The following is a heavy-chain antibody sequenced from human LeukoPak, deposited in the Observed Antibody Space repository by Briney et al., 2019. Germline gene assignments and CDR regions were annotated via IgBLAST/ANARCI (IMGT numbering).Heavy chain of an antibody. CDR1: GGSISSYY. D-gene: IGHD2-2*01. CDR2: IYYSGST. J-gene: IGHJ5*02. CDR3: ARDGRYCSSTSCPSWFDP. Sequence: SETLSLTCTVSGGSISSYYWSWIRQPPGKGLEWIGYIYYSGSTNYNPSLKSRVTISVDTSKNQFSLKLSSVTAADTAVYYRARDGRYCSSTSCPSWFDPWGQGTLVTVSS. V-gene: IGHV4-59*01.